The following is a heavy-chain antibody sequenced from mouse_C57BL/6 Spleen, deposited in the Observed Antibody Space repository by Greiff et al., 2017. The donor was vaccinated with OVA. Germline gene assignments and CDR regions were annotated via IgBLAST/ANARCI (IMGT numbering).Heavy chain of an antibody. CDR2: IYPGDGDT. CDR3: ARDYYGSSYVKDYFDY. V-gene: IGHV1-82*01. Sequence: VHLVESGPELVKPGASVKISCKASGYAFSSSWMNWVKQRPGKGLEWIGRIYPGDGDTNYNGKFKGKATLTADKSSSTAYMQLSSLTSEDSAVYFCARDYYGSSYVKDYFDYWGQGTTLTVSS. D-gene: IGHD1-1*01. CDR1: GYAFSSSW. J-gene: IGHJ2*01.